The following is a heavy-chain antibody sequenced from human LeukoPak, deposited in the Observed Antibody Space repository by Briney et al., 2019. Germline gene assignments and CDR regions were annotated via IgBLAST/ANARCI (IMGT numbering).Heavy chain of an antibody. CDR1: GYTLTELS. CDR3: ATEAPHYGDSDYSMDV. V-gene: IGHV1-24*01. J-gene: IGHJ6*03. D-gene: IGHD4-17*01. CDR2: FDPEDGET. Sequence: ASVKVSCKVSGYTLTELSMHWVRQAPGKGLEWMGGFDPEDGETIYAQKFQGRVTMTEDTSTDTAYMELSSLRSEDTAVYYCATEAPHYGDSDYSMDVWGKGTTVTVSS.